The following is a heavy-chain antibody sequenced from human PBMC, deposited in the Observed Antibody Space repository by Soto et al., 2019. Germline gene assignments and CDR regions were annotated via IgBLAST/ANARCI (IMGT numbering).Heavy chain of an antibody. J-gene: IGHJ6*02. CDR1: GYTFSNYS. CDR2: ISAYNGNT. Sequence: ASVKVSCKASGYTFSNYSMHWVRQAPGQRLEWMAWISAYNGNTHYAQKLQGRVTMTTDTSTSTAYMELRSLRSDDTAVYYCARGDIVSSTSYYYGMDVWGQGTTVTVSS. V-gene: IGHV1-18*01. CDR3: ARGDIVSSTSYYYGMDV. D-gene: IGHD2-2*01.